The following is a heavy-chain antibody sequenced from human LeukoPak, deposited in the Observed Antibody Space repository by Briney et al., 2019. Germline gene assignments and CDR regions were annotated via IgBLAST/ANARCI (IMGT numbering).Heavy chain of an antibody. CDR2: ISSSSSTI. D-gene: IGHD4-23*01. Sequence: GGSLRLSCAASGFTFSTYGMNWVRQAPGKGLEWVSYISSSSSTIYYADSVKGRFTISRDNAKNSLYLQMNSLRAEDTAVYYCALDYGGNSDYWGQGTLVTVSS. J-gene: IGHJ4*02. V-gene: IGHV3-48*04. CDR3: ALDYGGNSDY. CDR1: GFTFSTYG.